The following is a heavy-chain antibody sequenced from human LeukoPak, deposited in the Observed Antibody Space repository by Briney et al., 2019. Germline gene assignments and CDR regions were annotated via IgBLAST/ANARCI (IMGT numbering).Heavy chain of an antibody. CDR1: GGSISSGGYS. CDR2: INHSGST. V-gene: IGHV4-30-2*01. CDR3: ASLWFGELSHGMDV. J-gene: IGHJ6*02. D-gene: IGHD3-10*01. Sequence: SQTLSLTCAVSGGSISSGGYSWSWIRQPPGKGLEWIGEINHSGSTNYNPSLKSRVTISVDTSKNQFSLKLSSVTAADTAVYYCASLWFGELSHGMDVWGQGTTVTVSS.